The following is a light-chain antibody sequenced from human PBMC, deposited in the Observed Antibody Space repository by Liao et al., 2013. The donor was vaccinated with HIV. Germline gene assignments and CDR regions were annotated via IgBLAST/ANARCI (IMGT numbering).Light chain of an antibody. CDR1: NIGSES. CDR2: YDN. J-gene: IGLJ2*01. CDR3: QAWDGTTVI. V-gene: IGLV3-21*01. Sequence: SYVLTQPPSMSVAPGATATITCGGNNIGSESVHWYQQRPGQAPVLVIYYDNERPSGIPERFSGSNSGNTATLTVSGTQALDEADYYCQAWDGTTVIFGGGTKLTVL.